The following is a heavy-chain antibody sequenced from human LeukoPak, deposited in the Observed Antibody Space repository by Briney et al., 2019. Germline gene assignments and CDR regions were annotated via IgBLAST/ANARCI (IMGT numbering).Heavy chain of an antibody. V-gene: IGHV4-61*05. Sequence: SETLSLTCTVSGGSISSSSYYWGWIRQPPGKGLEWIGYIYSSGSTNYNPSLKSRVTMSVDTSKNQFSLKLSSVTAADTAVYYCARRNDWNDAWGQGTLVTVSS. CDR3: ARRNDWNDA. J-gene: IGHJ5*02. CDR2: IYSSGST. CDR1: GGSISSSSYY.